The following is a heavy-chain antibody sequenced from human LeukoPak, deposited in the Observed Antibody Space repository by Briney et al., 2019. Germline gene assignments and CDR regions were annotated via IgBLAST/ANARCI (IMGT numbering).Heavy chain of an antibody. D-gene: IGHD4-17*01. CDR1: GGSISSYY. J-gene: IGHJ2*01. V-gene: IGHV4-59*01. CDR3: ARKATVTTNWYFDL. CDR2: IYYPGST. Sequence: SETLSLTCTVSGGSISSYYWSWIRQPPGKGLEWIGYIYYPGSTNYNPSLKSRVTISVDTSKNQFSLNLSSVTAADTAVYYCARKATVTTNWYFDLWGRGTLVTVSS.